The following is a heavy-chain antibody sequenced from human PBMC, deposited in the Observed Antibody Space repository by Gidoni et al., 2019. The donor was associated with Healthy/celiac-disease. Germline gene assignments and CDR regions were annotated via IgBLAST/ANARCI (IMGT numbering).Heavy chain of an antibody. CDR1: GCSISSSRYY. CDR3: ASVDYNSSGYYGNGGY. CDR2: LYYSGRI. Sequence: QLHLQESGPGLVKPSETLSLTCTVSGCSISSSRYYWGLIRQPPGKGLEWIRRLYYSGRIYYNPAIKSRETMSEETTKNQFSLKLSSVTAADTAVYYCASVDYNSSGYYGNGGYWGQGTLVTVAA. V-gene: IGHV4-39*01. D-gene: IGHD3-22*01. J-gene: IGHJ4*02.